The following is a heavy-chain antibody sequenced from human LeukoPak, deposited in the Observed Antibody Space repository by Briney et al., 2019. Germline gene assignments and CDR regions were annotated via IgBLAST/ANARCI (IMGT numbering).Heavy chain of an antibody. J-gene: IGHJ4*02. CDR3: ARHLSYGSGSYYNFGY. CDR2: ISGSGGST. Sequence: GGSLRLSCAASGFTFSSYAMSWVRQAPGKGLEWVSAISGSGGSTYYADSVKGRFTIPRDNSKNTLYLQMNSLRAEDTAVYYCARHLSYGSGSYYNFGYWGQGTLVTVSS. D-gene: IGHD3-10*01. V-gene: IGHV3-23*01. CDR1: GFTFSSYA.